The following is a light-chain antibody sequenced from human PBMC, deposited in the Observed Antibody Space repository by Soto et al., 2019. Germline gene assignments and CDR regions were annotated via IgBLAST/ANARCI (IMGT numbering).Light chain of an antibody. V-gene: IGKV2D-29*01. Sequence: EIVMTLTPLSLSVTPGQPASISCKSSQSLLHSDGKTYLYWYLQKAGQAPQLLMYEVSNRFSGVPERISGSGSGTDFTLEISRVEADDVGVYYCMQTIQRRTFGQGTKVEIK. CDR1: QSLLHSDGKTY. CDR2: EVS. CDR3: MQTIQRRT. J-gene: IGKJ1*01.